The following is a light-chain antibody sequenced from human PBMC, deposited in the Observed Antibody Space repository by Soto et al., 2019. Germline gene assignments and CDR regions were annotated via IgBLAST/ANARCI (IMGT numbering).Light chain of an antibody. CDR1: SSDVGGYNY. CDR2: DVS. V-gene: IGLV2-14*01. Sequence: QSALTQPASVSGSPGQSITISCTGTSSDVGGYNYVSWYQQHPGKAPKLMIYDVSNRPSGVSNRFSGSKSGNTASLTISGLQAEDEDDYYCSSYTSSSTRVFGGGTKLPVL. CDR3: SSYTSSSTRV. J-gene: IGLJ3*02.